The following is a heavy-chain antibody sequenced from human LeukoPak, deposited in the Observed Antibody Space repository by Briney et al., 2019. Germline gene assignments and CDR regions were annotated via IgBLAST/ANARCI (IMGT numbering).Heavy chain of an antibody. CDR1: GFTFSSYW. CDR3: ARAPGEGWFDP. V-gene: IGHV3-7*01. Sequence: GGSLRLSCAAPGFTFSSYWMSWVRQAPGKGLEWVASIKQDGSEKYYVDSVKGRFTISRDNAKNSLYLQMNSLRAEDTALYYCARAPGEGWFDPWGQGTLVTVSS. D-gene: IGHD4-17*01. J-gene: IGHJ5*02. CDR2: IKQDGSEK.